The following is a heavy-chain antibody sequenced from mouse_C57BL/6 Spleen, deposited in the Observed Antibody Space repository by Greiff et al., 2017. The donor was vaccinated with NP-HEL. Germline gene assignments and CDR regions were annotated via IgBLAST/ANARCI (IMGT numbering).Heavy chain of an antibody. CDR3: VREWLLPSNAMDY. CDR1: GFSFNTYA. Sequence: EVHLVESGGGLVQPKGSLKLSCAASGFSFNTYAMNWVRQAPGKGLEWVARIRSKSNNYATYYADSVKDRFTISRDDSESMLYLQMNNLKTEDTAMYYCVREWLLPSNAMDYWGQGTSVTVSS. D-gene: IGHD2-3*01. J-gene: IGHJ4*01. CDR2: IRSKSNNYAT. V-gene: IGHV10-1*01.